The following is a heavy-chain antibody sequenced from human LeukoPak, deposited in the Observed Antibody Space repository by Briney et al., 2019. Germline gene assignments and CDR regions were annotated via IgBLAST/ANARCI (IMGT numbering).Heavy chain of an antibody. J-gene: IGHJ4*02. V-gene: IGHV3-23*01. CDR1: GFTFRDYW. CDR2: ISGSGGST. D-gene: IGHD2-21*02. CDR3: AKDDDYYFDY. Sequence: GGSLRLSCAASGFTFRDYWMSWMRQAPGKGLEWVSAISGSGGSTYYADSVKGQFTISRDNSKNTLYLQMNSLRAEDTAVYYCAKDDDYYFDYWGQGTLVTVSS.